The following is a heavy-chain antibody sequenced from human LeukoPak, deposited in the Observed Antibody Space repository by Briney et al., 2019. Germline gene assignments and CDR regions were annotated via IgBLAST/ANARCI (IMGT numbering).Heavy chain of an antibody. V-gene: IGHV4-38-2*02. CDR2: IYHSGRT. Sequence: SETLSLTCTVSGYSISSGYYWGWIRQPPGKGLEWIGTIYHSGRTDYNPSLKSRATISVDTSKNQFSLKLTSVTAADTAVYYCARKSFHTSSYDYWGQGTLVTVSS. CDR3: ARKSFHTSSYDY. J-gene: IGHJ4*02. CDR1: GYSISSGYY. D-gene: IGHD2-2*01.